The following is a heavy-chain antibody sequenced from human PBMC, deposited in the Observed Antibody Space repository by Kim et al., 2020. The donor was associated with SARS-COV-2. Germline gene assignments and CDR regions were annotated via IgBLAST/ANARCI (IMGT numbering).Heavy chain of an antibody. CDR1: GGSISSYY. CDR3: ASHHHYGDYGYYFDY. Sequence: SETLSLTCTVSGGSISSYYWSWIRQPPGKGLEWIGYIYYSGSTNYNPSLKSRVTISVDTSKNQFSLKLSSVTAADTAVYYCASHHHYGDYGYYFDYWGQGTLVTVSS. D-gene: IGHD4-17*01. V-gene: IGHV4-59*13. J-gene: IGHJ4*02. CDR2: IYYSGST.